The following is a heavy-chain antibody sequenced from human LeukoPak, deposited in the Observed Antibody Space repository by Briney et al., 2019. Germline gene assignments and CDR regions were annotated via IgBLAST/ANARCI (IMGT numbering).Heavy chain of an antibody. CDR2: INSDGSST. V-gene: IGHV3-74*01. J-gene: IGHJ4*02. CDR1: GFTSSSYW. D-gene: IGHD2-2*01. Sequence: GGSLRLSCAASGFTSSSYWMHWVRQAPGKGLVWVSRINSDGSSTSYADSVKGRFTISRDNAKNTLYLQMNSLRAEDTAVYYCAHLSGYCSSTSCCAWGQGTLVTVSS. CDR3: AHLSGYCSSTSCCA.